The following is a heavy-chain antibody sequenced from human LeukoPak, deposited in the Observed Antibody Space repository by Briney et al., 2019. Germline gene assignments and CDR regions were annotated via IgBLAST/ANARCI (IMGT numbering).Heavy chain of an antibody. D-gene: IGHD3-22*01. V-gene: IGHV3-48*03. J-gene: IGHJ4*02. Sequence: PGGSLRLSCAASGFTFSSYEMNWVRQAPGKGLEWVSYISSSGSTIYYADSVKGRFTVSRDNAKNSLYLQMNSLRAEDTAVYYCARDGYYYDSSGLKTFDYWGQGTLVTVSS. CDR2: ISSSGSTI. CDR1: GFTFSSYE. CDR3: ARDGYYYDSSGLKTFDY.